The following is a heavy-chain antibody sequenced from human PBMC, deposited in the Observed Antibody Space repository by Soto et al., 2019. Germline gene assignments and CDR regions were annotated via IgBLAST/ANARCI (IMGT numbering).Heavy chain of an antibody. CDR3: ARTGERWILGYYFDY. V-gene: IGHV4-31*03. D-gene: IGHD2-2*03. CDR1: GGSISSGGYY. CDR2: IYYSGST. J-gene: IGHJ4*02. Sequence: QVQLQESGPGLVKPSQTLSLTCTVSGGSISSGGYYWSWIRQHPGKGLEWVGYIYYSGSTYYNPSLKSRVTISVDTSKNQFSLKLSSVTAADTAVYYCARTGERWILGYYFDYWGQGTLVTVSS.